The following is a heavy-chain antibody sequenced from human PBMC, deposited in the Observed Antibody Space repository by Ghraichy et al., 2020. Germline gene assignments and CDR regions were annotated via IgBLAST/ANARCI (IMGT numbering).Heavy chain of an antibody. J-gene: IGHJ4*02. Sequence: LSLTCAASGFFFDSYSMNWVRQAPGKGLEWLAYINRDSGAVYYADSVKGRFTISRDNAKNSVSLQMNGLRDEDTGVYYCARGAPRLDYWGQGTLVTV. V-gene: IGHV3-48*02. CDR1: GFFFDSYS. CDR2: INRDSGAV. CDR3: ARGAPRLDY.